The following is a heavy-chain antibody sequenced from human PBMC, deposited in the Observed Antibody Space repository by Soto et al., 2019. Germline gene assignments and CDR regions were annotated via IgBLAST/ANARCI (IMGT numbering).Heavy chain of an antibody. V-gene: IGHV1-2*04. Sequence: GASVKVSFKASGYTFTGYYMHWVRQAPGQGLEWMGWINPNSGGTNYAQKFQGWVTMTRDTSISTAYMELSRLRSDDTAVYYCARVTSSAAAGKRDNWFDPWGQGTLVTVSS. J-gene: IGHJ5*02. D-gene: IGHD6-13*01. CDR1: GYTFTGYY. CDR3: ARVTSSAAAGKRDNWFDP. CDR2: INPNSGGT.